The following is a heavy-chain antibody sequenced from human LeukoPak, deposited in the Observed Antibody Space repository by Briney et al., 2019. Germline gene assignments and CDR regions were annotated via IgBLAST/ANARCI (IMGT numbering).Heavy chain of an antibody. CDR2: ISYDGSNK. D-gene: IGHD3-10*01. V-gene: IGHV3-30*18. CDR1: GFTFSSYG. CDR3: AKAQLWYYYGSGSSPFDY. Sequence: GGSLRLSCAASGFTFSSYGMHWVRQAPGKGLEWVAVISYDGSNKYYADSVKGRFTISRDNSKNTLYLQMNSLRAEDTAVYYRAKAQLWYYYGSGSSPFDYWGQGTLVTVSS. J-gene: IGHJ4*02.